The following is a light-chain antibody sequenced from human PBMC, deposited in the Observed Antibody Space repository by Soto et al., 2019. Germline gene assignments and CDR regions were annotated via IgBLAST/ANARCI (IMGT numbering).Light chain of an antibody. CDR1: QTINSRD. CDR3: QHYDT. CDR2: GAS. Sequence: EIVLTQSPGTLSLSPGERATLSCRASQTINSRDLGWYQQRPGQAPRLLLYGASSRATGIPDRCTGSGSATDFTLTISRLVPEDFAVYYYQHYDTFGQGTKLEIK. V-gene: IGKV3-20*01. J-gene: IGKJ2*01.